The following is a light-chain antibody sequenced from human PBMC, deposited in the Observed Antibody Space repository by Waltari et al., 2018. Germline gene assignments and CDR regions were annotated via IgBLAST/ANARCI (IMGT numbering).Light chain of an antibody. Sequence: QSALTQPASVFGSPGQSITIPCTGTSSDVGGYNYVSWYQQHPGKAPKLMIYDVSNRPSGVSNRFSGSKSGNTASLTISGLQAEDEAHYYCSSYISSDTLELFGGGTSLTV. CDR1: SSDVGGYNY. J-gene: IGLJ2*01. V-gene: IGLV2-14*03. CDR2: DVS. CDR3: SSYISSDTLEL.